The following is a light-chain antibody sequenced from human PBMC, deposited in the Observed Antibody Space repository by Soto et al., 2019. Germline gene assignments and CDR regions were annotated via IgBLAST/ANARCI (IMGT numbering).Light chain of an antibody. CDR2: DVS. J-gene: IGLJ1*01. Sequence: QSVLTQPASVSGSPGQSITISCTGTSSDVGGYNYVSWYQHHPGKAPKLMIYDVSNRPSGVSNRFSGSKSGNTASLTNSGLQPEDEADYYCSSYTTSNTRQIVSGTGTKVTVL. V-gene: IGLV2-14*03. CDR1: SSDVGGYNY. CDR3: SSYTTSNTRQIV.